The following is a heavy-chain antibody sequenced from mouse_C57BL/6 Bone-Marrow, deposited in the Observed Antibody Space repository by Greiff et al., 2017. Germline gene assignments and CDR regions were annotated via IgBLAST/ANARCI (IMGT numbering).Heavy chain of an antibody. J-gene: IGHJ3*01. CDR1: GYTFTDYY. V-gene: IGHV1-26*01. D-gene: IGHD1-1*01. CDR2: INPNNGGT. Sequence: EVQLQQSGPELVKPGASVKISCKASGYTFTDYYMNWVKQSHGKSLEWIGDINPNNGGTSYNQKFKGKATLTVDKSSSTAYMELRSLTSEDSAVYYCARHYGSSPWFAYWGQGTLVTVSA. CDR3: ARHYGSSPWFAY.